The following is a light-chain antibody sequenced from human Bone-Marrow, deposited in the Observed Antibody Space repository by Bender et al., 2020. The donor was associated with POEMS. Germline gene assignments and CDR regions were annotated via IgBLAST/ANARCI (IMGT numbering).Light chain of an antibody. CDR2: EDS. V-gene: IGLV2-23*01. CDR3: CSYTSTTSYV. J-gene: IGLJ1*01. Sequence: QSALTQPASVSGSPGQSITISCTGGSSDVGAYNVVSWYLQHPGTAPKLLIYEDSKRPSGISYRFSGSKSGNTASLTISGLQAEDEADYYCCSYTSTTSYVFGPGTKVTVL. CDR1: SSDVGAYNV.